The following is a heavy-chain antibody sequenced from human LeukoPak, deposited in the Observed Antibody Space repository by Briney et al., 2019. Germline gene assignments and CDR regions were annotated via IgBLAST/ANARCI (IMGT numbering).Heavy chain of an antibody. CDR2: INPNSGGT. CDR1: GYTFTGYY. CDR3: ARDPDYYGSGKAFDY. Sequence: ASVKVSCKASGYTFTGYYMHWVRQAPGQGLEWMGWINPNSGGTNYAQKFQGRVTMTRDTSISTAYMELSRLRSEDTAVYYCARDPDYYGSGKAFDYWGQGTLVTVSS. J-gene: IGHJ4*02. D-gene: IGHD3-10*01. V-gene: IGHV1-2*02.